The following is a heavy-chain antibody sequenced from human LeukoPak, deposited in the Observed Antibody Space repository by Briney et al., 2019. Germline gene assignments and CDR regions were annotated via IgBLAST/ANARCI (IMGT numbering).Heavy chain of an antibody. CDR1: GFAFSSYG. D-gene: IGHD1-26*01. J-gene: IGHJ3*02. CDR3: ARARSYFAFDI. Sequence: GRSLRLSCAASGFAFSSYGMHWVRQTPGTGLEWVAVTWYDGSKKYYADSVKGRFTISRDNSKNTLYLQMNSLRAEDTAVYYCARARSYFAFDIWGQGTMVTVSS. V-gene: IGHV3-33*01. CDR2: TWYDGSKK.